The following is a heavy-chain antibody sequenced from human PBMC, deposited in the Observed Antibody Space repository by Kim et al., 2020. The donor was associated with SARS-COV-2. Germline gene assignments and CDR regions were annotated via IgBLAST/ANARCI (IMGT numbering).Heavy chain of an antibody. CDR2: ISYDGSNK. Sequence: GGSLRLSCAASGFTFSSYAMHWVRQAPGKGLEWVAVISYDGSNKYYADSVKGRFTISRDNSKNTLYLQMNSLRAEDTAVYYCARAQNYGSGSYLDYWGQGTLVTVSS. J-gene: IGHJ4*02. CDR3: ARAQNYGSGSYLDY. D-gene: IGHD3-10*01. CDR1: GFTFSSYA. V-gene: IGHV3-30-3*01.